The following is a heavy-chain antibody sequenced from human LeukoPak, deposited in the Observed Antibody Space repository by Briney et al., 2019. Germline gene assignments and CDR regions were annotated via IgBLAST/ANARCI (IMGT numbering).Heavy chain of an antibody. CDR3: ARDHPATSLTTRAFDI. Sequence: GGSLRLSCAASGFTFSRYAMHWVRQAPGKGLEWVAVISYDGSNEYYAESVKGRFTISRDNSKNTVYLQMNSLGAEDTAVYYCARDHPATSLTTRAFDIWGQGTMVTVSS. V-gene: IGHV3-30*14. D-gene: IGHD4-17*01. J-gene: IGHJ3*02. CDR2: ISYDGSNE. CDR1: GFTFSRYA.